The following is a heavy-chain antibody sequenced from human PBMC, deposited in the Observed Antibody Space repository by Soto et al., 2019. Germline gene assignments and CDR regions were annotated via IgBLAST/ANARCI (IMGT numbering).Heavy chain of an antibody. J-gene: IGHJ6*02. CDR3: ARDRGGYSYGTKGPYYYYGMDV. Sequence: ASVKVSCKASGGTFSSYGISWVRQAPGQGLEWMGWISAYNGNTNYAQKLQGRVTMTTDTSTSTAYMELRSLRSDDTAVYYCARDRGGYSYGTKGPYYYYGMDVWGQGTTVTVSS. CDR2: ISAYNGNT. D-gene: IGHD5-18*01. V-gene: IGHV1-18*01. CDR1: GGTFSSYG.